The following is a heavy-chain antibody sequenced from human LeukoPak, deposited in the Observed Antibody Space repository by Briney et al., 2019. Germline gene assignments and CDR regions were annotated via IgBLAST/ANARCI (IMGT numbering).Heavy chain of an antibody. V-gene: IGHV4-59*08. CDR2: IYYSGST. Sequence: PSETLSLTCTVSGGSISSNYWSWIRQPPGKGLEWIGHIYYSGSTNYNPSLKSRVTISVDTSKNQFSLKLSSVTAADTAVYYCARRVIPNSFDSWGQGTLVTVSS. CDR3: ARRVIPNSFDS. D-gene: IGHD3-22*01. J-gene: IGHJ5*01. CDR1: GGSISSNY.